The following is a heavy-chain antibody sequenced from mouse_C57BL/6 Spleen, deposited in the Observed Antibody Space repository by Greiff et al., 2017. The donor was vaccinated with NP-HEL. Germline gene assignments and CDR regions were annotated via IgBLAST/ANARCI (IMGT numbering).Heavy chain of an antibody. CDR3: AREANGTTD. CDR2: IDPSDSYT. Sequence: VQLQQSGAELVMPGASVKLSCKASGYTFTSYWMHWVKQRPGQGLEWIGEIDPSDSYTNYNQKFKGKSTLTVDKSSSTAYMQLSSLTSEDSAVYYCAREANGTTDWGQGTTLTVSS. V-gene: IGHV1-69*01. D-gene: IGHD2-13*01. J-gene: IGHJ2*01. CDR1: GYTFTSYW.